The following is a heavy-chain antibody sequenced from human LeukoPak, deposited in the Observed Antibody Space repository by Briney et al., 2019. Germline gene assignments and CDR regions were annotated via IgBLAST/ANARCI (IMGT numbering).Heavy chain of an antibody. CDR2: IYYSGST. CDR1: GGSISSGGYF. CDR3: ARDGQRDTRPY. Sequence: KSSQTLSLTCTVSGGSISSGGYFWSWIRQSLGKGLEWIGSIYYSGSTYYNPSLKSRVTISVDTSKNQFSLKLSSVTAADTAVYYCARDGQRDTRPYWGQGTLVTVSS. D-gene: IGHD5-18*01. J-gene: IGHJ4*02. V-gene: IGHV4-39*07.